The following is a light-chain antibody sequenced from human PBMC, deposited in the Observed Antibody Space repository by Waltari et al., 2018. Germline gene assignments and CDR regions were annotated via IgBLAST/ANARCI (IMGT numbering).Light chain of an antibody. CDR1: DSDVGAYDF. CDR3: SSYTTSSAPGV. Sequence: QSALTQPASVSGSPEQSITISCSGTDSDVGAYDFVSWYQQHPGKAPHLIIYEVSNRPSGISNRFSASMSGTTASLTISGLQAEDEADYYCSSYTTSSAPGVFGTGTRVTVL. J-gene: IGLJ1*01. V-gene: IGLV2-14*01. CDR2: EVS.